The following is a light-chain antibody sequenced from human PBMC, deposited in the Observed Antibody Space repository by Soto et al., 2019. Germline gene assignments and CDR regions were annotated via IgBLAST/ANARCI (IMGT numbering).Light chain of an antibody. V-gene: IGKV1-39*01. Sequence: DIQMTQSPSSLSASTGPRVTITCRASQSISSYLNWYQQKPGKAPKLLIYAASSLQSGVPSRFSGSGSGTDFTLTISSLQPEDFATYYCQQSYSTLATFGGGTKVDIK. CDR3: QQSYSTLAT. J-gene: IGKJ4*01. CDR2: AAS. CDR1: QSISSY.